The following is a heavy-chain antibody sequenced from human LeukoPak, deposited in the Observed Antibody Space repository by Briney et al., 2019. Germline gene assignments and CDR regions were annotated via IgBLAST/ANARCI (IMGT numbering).Heavy chain of an antibody. V-gene: IGHV4-4*07. D-gene: IGHD1-26*01. J-gene: IGHJ4*02. CDR3: ARGKRRELPFDY. Sequence: SETLSLTCTVSGGSISSYYWSWIRQPAGKGLEWIGRIYTSGSTNYNPSLKSRVTISVDTSKNQFSLKLSSVTAADTAVYYCARGKRRELPFDYWGQGTLVTVSS. CDR2: IYTSGST. CDR1: GGSISSYY.